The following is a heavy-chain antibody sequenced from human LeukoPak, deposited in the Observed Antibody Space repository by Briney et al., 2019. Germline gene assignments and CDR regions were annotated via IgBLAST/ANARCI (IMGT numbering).Heavy chain of an antibody. D-gene: IGHD2-2*02. Sequence: GGSLRVSCAASGFMLSSYAMSWVRQDPGKGLEWVSTISGSDGNTFYAESVKGRFTISRDNSQNTLYLEMNSLRADDTAMYYCAKSRSSSSTSCYNYWGQGTLVTVSS. CDR2: ISGSDGNT. V-gene: IGHV3-23*01. J-gene: IGHJ4*02. CDR1: GFMLSSYA. CDR3: AKSRSSSSTSCYNY.